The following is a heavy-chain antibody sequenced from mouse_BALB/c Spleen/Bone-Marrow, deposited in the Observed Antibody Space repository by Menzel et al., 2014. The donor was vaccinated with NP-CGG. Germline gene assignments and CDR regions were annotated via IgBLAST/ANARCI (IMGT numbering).Heavy chain of an antibody. CDR3: SDGNCYALDY. J-gene: IGHJ4*01. Sequence: VQLQQSGAELVRSGASVKLSCTASGFNIKDYYIHWVKQRPEQGLEWIGWIDPENGDTEYAPKFQGKATMTADTSSNTAYLQLSSLTSVDTAVYYCSDGNCYALDYWGQGTSVTVSS. CDR1: GFNIKDYY. CDR2: IDPENGDT. D-gene: IGHD2-1*01. V-gene: IGHV14-4*02.